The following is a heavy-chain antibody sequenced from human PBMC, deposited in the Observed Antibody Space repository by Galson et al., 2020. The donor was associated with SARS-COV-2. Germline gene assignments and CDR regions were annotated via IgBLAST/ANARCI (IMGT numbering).Heavy chain of an antibody. Sequence: SLKISCAASGFTFDDYAMHWVRQAPGKGLEWVSGISWNSRNIGYADSVKGRFTISRDNAKNSLYLQMNSLRPEDTALYYCAKDSSQYQLLEPNYFDYWGQGTLVTVSS. V-gene: IGHV3-9*01. CDR2: ISWNSRNI. D-gene: IGHD2-2*01. CDR1: GFTFDDYA. J-gene: IGHJ4*02. CDR3: AKDSSQYQLLEPNYFDY.